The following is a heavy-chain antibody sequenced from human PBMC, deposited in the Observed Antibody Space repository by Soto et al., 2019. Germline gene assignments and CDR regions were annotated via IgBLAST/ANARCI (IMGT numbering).Heavy chain of an antibody. CDR1: GFTFSDYY. CDR2: ISSSGSTI. V-gene: IGHV3-11*01. J-gene: IGHJ4*02. CDR3: ARDWVAAVDRNYFDY. D-gene: IGHD6-13*01. Sequence: GGSLRLSCAASGFTFSDYYMSWIRQAPGKGLEWVSYISSSGSTIYYADSVKGRFTISRDNAKNSLYLQMNSLRAEDTAVYYCARDWVAAVDRNYFDYWGQGTLVTVSS.